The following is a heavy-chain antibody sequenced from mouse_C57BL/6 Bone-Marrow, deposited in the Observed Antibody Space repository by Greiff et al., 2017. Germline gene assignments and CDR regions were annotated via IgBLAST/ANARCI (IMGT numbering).Heavy chain of an antibody. CDR3: AGGWFAY. J-gene: IGHJ3*01. CDR2: IDPSDSYT. V-gene: IGHV1-69*01. Sequence: QVQLQQPGAELVMPGASVKLSCKASGYTFTSYWMHWVKQRPGQGLEGIGEIDPSDSYTNYNQKFKGKSTLTVDKSSSTAYMQLSSLTSEDSAVYYCAGGWFAYWGQGTLVTVSA. CDR1: GYTFTSYW.